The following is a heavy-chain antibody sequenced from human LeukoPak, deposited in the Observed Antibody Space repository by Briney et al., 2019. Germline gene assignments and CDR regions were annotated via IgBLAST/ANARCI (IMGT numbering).Heavy chain of an antibody. CDR1: GFTLSSYE. V-gene: IGHV3-48*03. CDR3: ARSVYDYGDYIRYYYYGMDV. CDR2: ISSSGSTI. J-gene: IGHJ6*02. Sequence: GGSLGLSCAASGFTLSSYEMNWVRQAPGKGLEWVSYISSSGSTIYYADSVKGRFTTSRDNAKKSLFLQMNSLRAEDTAVYYCARSVYDYGDYIRYYYYGMDVWGQGTTVTVSS. D-gene: IGHD4-17*01.